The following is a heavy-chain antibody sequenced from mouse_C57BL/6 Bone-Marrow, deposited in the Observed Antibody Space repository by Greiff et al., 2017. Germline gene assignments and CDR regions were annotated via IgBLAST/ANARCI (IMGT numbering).Heavy chain of an antibody. CDR3: ARGDYDYERGNAMDY. D-gene: IGHD2-4*01. Sequence: EVKLVESGPELVKPGASVKISCKASGYSFTGYYMNWVKQSPEKSLEWIGEINPSTGGTTYNQKFKAKATLTVDKSSSTAYMQLKGLTSEDSAVYYCARGDYDYERGNAMDYWGQGTSVTVSS. V-gene: IGHV1-42*01. CDR1: GYSFTGYY. CDR2: INPSTGGT. J-gene: IGHJ4*01.